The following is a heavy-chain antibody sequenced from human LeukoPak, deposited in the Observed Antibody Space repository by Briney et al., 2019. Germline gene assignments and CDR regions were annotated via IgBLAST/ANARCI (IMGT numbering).Heavy chain of an antibody. CDR1: GFTFSNYE. CDR2: ISSSGSTI. Sequence: PGGSLRLSCAASGFTFSNYEMNWVRQAPGKGLEWVSYISSSGSTIYYADSAKGRFTISRDNAKNSVYLQMNGLRAEDTAVYYCANIWITGYWGQGTLVTVSS. V-gene: IGHV3-48*03. D-gene: IGHD1-14*01. CDR3: ANIWITGY. J-gene: IGHJ4*02.